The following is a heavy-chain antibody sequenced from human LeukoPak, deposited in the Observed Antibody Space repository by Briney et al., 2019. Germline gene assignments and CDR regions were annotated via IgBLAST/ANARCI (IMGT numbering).Heavy chain of an antibody. CDR2: LSGSGEST. Sequence: VQPGGSLRLSCVASGFTFRSYVLSWVRQAPGKGLEWASALSGSGESTYYADAVKGRFTISRDNSKNTVYLQMNGLRVEDTAVYHCAKVTYDYVWGSYENWGQGILVTVSP. V-gene: IGHV3-23*01. D-gene: IGHD3-16*01. J-gene: IGHJ4*02. CDR3: AKVTYDYVWGSYEN. CDR1: GFTFRSYV.